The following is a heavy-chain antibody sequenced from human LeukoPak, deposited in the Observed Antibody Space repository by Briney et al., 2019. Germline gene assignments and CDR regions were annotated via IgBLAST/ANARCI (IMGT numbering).Heavy chain of an antibody. J-gene: IGHJ4*02. D-gene: IGHD3-3*01. CDR2: INPNSGGT. Sequence: ASVKVSCKASGYIFTGYYMHWVRQAPGQGLERMRWINPNSGGTNYAQKFQGRVTMTRDTSISTAYMELSRLRSDDTAVYYCARVATIFGVVIGGLDYWGQGTLVTVSS. CDR3: ARVATIFGVVIGGLDY. CDR1: GYIFTGYY. V-gene: IGHV1-2*02.